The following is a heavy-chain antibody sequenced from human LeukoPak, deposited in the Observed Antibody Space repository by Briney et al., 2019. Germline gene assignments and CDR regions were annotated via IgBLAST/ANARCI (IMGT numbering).Heavy chain of an antibody. CDR3: AREARQIWSGYCDFDY. V-gene: IGHV4-34*01. CDR1: GGSFSGYY. J-gene: IGHJ4*02. D-gene: IGHD3-3*01. CDR2: INHSGST. Sequence: SETLSLTCAVYGGSFSGYYWSWIRQPPGKGLEWIGEINHSGSTNYNPSLKSRVTISVDTSKNQFSLKLSSVTAADTAVYYCAREARQIWSGYCDFDYSGQGTLVTVSS.